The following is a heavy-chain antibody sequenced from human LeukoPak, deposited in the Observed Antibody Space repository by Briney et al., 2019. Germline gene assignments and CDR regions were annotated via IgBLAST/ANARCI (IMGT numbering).Heavy chain of an antibody. CDR2: FDPEDGET. CDR3: ATVAAYFSSGWYYFDY. Sequence: SVKVTCKVSGYTLTELSMHWVRQAPGKGLEWMGGFDPEDGETIYAQKFQGRVTMTEDTSTDTAYMELSSLRSEDTAVYYCATVAAYFSSGWYYFDYWGQGTLVTVSS. V-gene: IGHV1-24*01. D-gene: IGHD6-19*01. CDR1: GYTLTELS. J-gene: IGHJ4*02.